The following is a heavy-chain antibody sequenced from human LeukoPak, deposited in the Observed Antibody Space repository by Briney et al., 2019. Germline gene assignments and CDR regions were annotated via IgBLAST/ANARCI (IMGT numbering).Heavy chain of an antibody. V-gene: IGHV4-59*11. D-gene: IGHD1-26*01. CDR2: IYYSGSP. Sequence: SETLSLTCTVSGDSISSHYWSWIRQPPGKGLEWIGYIYYSGSPNYNPSLKSRVTISLDTSKNQFSLKLNSVTAADTAVYYCARASYSGSYLRPFDYWGQGTLVTVSS. CDR3: ARASYSGSYLRPFDY. J-gene: IGHJ4*02. CDR1: GDSISSHY.